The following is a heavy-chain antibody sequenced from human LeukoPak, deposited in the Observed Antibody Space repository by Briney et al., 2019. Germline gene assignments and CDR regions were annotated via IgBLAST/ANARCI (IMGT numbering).Heavy chain of an antibody. Sequence: SETLSLACTVSGGSISSSPYYWGWIRQPPGKGLEWIGSIYYSGTTHYNPSLESRVTISVDTSKNQFSLKLSSVTAADTAVYYCARDRALPYSGSSLPGWFDPWGQGTLVTVSS. CDR2: IYYSGTT. J-gene: IGHJ5*02. D-gene: IGHD1-26*01. CDR1: GGSISSSPYY. V-gene: IGHV4-39*07. CDR3: ARDRALPYSGSSLPGWFDP.